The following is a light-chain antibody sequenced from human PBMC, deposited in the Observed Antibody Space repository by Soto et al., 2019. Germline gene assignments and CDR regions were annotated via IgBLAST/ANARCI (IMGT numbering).Light chain of an antibody. Sequence: EIVLTQSPATLSLSPGERATLSCRASQSVSSYLAWYQQKPGQAPRLLIYDASNRATGIPARFSGSGSGTYFTLTISSLEPEDFAVYYCQQRSNIFTFGPGTKVDIK. CDR2: DAS. J-gene: IGKJ3*01. CDR1: QSVSSY. CDR3: QQRSNIFT. V-gene: IGKV3-11*01.